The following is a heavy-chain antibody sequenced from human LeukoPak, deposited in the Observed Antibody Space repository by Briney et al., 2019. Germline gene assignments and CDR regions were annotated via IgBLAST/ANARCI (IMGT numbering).Heavy chain of an antibody. J-gene: IGHJ4*02. Sequence: GGSLRLSCAASGFTFSSYGMHWVRQAPGKGLEWVAFIRYDGSNKYYADSVKGRFTISRDNSKNTLYLQMNSLRAEDTAVYYCAKQHDILTGYSIDYWGQGTPVTVSS. CDR3: AKQHDILTGYSIDY. V-gene: IGHV3-30*02. D-gene: IGHD3-9*01. CDR2: IRYDGSNK. CDR1: GFTFSSYG.